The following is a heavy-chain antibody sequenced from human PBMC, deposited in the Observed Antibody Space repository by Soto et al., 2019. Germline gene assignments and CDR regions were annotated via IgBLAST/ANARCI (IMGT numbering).Heavy chain of an antibody. CDR1: GGSFSGYY. CDR3: ARLSGYDSSGYYRYYYGMDV. D-gene: IGHD3-22*01. Sequence: KPSETLSLTCAVYGGSFSGYYWSWIRQPPGKGLEWIGEINHSGSTNYNPSLKSRVTISVDTSKNQFSLKLSSVTAADTAVYYCARLSGYDSSGYYRYYYGMDVWGQGTTVTVSS. V-gene: IGHV4-34*01. CDR2: INHSGST. J-gene: IGHJ6*02.